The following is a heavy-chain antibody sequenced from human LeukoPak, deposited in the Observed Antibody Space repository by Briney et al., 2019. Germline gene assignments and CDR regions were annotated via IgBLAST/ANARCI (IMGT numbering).Heavy chain of an antibody. Sequence: SETLSLTCAVYGGSFSGYYWSWIRQPPGKGLEWIGEINHSGSTNYNPSLKSRVTISVDTSKNQFSLKLSSVTAADTAVYYCARENPSGYYNRPIDYWGQGTLVTVSS. CDR3: ARENPSGYYNRPIDY. J-gene: IGHJ4*02. CDR1: GGSFSGYY. V-gene: IGHV4-34*01. D-gene: IGHD3-22*01. CDR2: INHSGST.